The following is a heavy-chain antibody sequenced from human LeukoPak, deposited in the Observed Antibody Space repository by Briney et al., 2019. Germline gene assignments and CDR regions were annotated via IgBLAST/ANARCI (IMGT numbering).Heavy chain of an antibody. CDR3: ARRPCSSTSCSFDY. D-gene: IGHD2-2*01. CDR2: INHSGST. J-gene: IGHJ4*02. Sequence: PSETLSLTCAVYGGSFSGYYWSWIRQPPGKGLEWIGEINHSGSTSYNPSLKSRVTISVDTSKNQFSLKLSSVTAADTAVYYCARRPCSSTSCSFDYWGQGTLVTVSS. CDR1: GGSFSGYY. V-gene: IGHV4-34*01.